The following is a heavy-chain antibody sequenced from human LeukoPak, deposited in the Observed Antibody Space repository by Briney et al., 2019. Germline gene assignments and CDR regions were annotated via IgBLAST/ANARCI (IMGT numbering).Heavy chain of an antibody. CDR2: FSATDGST. J-gene: IGHJ4*02. V-gene: IGHV3-23*01. D-gene: IGHD6-6*01. CDR1: GFSFSTYA. CDR3: ARDPRSSSSYRFDY. Sequence: GGSLRLSCAASGFSFSTYAMTWVRQAPGKGLEWVSAFSATDGSTQYAESVKGRFTISKDNSKNTLYLQMNSLRAEDTAVYHCARDPRSSSSYRFDYWGQGTLVTVTS.